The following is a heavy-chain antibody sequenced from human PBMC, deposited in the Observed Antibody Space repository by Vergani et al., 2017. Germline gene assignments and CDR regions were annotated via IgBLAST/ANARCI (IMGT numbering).Heavy chain of an antibody. Sequence: QVKLQESGPGLVKTSGTLSLTCSVPGGSFFNSRYYWGWIRQPPGKGLEWIGSMEYNGRAYYTPSLRRRVAISIDTSKMQFSLKLYSLTAAYPAIYYCARHVTQDYYNDSDYFDYWGRGTLVTVSS. CDR2: MEYNGRA. D-gene: IGHD3-22*01. CDR1: GGSFFNSRYY. V-gene: IGHV4-39*01. J-gene: IGHJ4*02. CDR3: ARHVTQDYYNDSDYFDY.